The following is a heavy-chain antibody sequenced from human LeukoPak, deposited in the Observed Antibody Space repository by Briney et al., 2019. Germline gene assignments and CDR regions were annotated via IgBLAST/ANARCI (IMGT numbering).Heavy chain of an antibody. V-gene: IGHV4-59*01. J-gene: IGHJ4*02. CDR1: GGAISRYY. CDR2: IYYSGST. Sequence: PPERPSLTCSVSGGAISRYYWSWIRQPPGKGLEWIGYIYYSGSTNYNPSLKSRVTISVDTSENQLSLKLSSVTAADTALYYCARAHTSSWYMDYWGQGTLVTVSS. CDR3: ARAHTSSWYMDY. D-gene: IGHD6-13*01.